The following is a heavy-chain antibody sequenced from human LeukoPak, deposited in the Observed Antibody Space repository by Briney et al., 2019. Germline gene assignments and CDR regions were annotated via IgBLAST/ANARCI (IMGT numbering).Heavy chain of an antibody. CDR2: ISSSGSTI. J-gene: IGHJ6*04. Sequence: GGSLRLSCAGSGFSVTTYYVTWVRQAPGKGLEWVSYISSSGSTIYYADSVKGRFTISRDNAKNSLYLQMNSLRAEDTAVYYCAELGITMIGGVWGKGTTVTISS. D-gene: IGHD3-10*02. V-gene: IGHV3-48*03. CDR1: GFSVTTYY. CDR3: AELGITMIGGV.